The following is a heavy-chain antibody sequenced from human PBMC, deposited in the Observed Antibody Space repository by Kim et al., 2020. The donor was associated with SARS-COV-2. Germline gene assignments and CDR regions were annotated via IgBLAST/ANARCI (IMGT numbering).Heavy chain of an antibody. V-gene: IGHV3-53*01. J-gene: IGHJ4*02. CDR2: IWTGGGA. CDR3: ARGLYSNSQPY. CDR1: GFSVSSDY. Sequence: GGSLRLSCAASGFSVSSDYISWVRQAPGKGLKWVSVIWTGGGAHYAESVKGRFTISRDTFKNTVYLQMNSLRAEDTAVYFCARGLYSNSQPYWGRGTLVTVSS. D-gene: IGHD6-13*01.